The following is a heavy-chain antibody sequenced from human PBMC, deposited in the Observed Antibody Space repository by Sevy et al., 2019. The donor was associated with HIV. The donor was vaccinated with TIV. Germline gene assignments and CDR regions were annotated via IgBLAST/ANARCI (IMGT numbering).Heavy chain of an antibody. CDR3: TRFMLGEGDQSYYYDSSGAFDI. CDR2: IRSKAYGGTT. J-gene: IGHJ3*02. Sequence: GGSLRLSCTASGLTFGDYAMSWVRQAPGKGLEWVGVIRSKAYGGTTEYAASVKGRFTISRDDSKSIAYLQMNSLKTEDTAVYYCTRFMLGEGDQSYYYDSSGAFDIWGQRTMVTVSS. D-gene: IGHD3-22*01. CDR1: GLTFGDYA. V-gene: IGHV3-49*04.